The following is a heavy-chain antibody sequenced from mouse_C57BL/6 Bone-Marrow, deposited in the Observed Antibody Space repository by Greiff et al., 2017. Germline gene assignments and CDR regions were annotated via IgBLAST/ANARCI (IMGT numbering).Heavy chain of an antibody. CDR2: ISYSGST. V-gene: IGHV3-8*01. D-gene: IGHD1-1*01. CDR1: GYPITSDY. J-gene: IGHJ3*01. Sequence: VKLVESGPGLAKPSQTLSLTCSVTGYPITSDYWNWIRKFPGNKLEYMGYISYSGSTYYNPSLKSRISITRDTSKNQYYLQLSSVTTEDAASYYCPSTTVVPFAYWGQGTLVTVSA. CDR3: PSTTVVPFAY.